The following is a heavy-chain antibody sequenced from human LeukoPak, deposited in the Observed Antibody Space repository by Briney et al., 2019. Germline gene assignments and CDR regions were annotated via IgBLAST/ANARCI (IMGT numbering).Heavy chain of an antibody. V-gene: IGHV4-39*01. Sequence: SETLFLTCTVSGGSISSSSYYWGWIRQPPGKGLVWFGSIYYRGRTYYNPSLKSRVTISVDTSKNQFSLKLSSVTAADTAVYSCSRLTVAGTHFDYWGQGTLVTVSS. CDR1: GGSISSSSYY. J-gene: IGHJ4*02. D-gene: IGHD6-19*01. CDR3: SRLTVAGTHFDY. CDR2: IYYRGRT.